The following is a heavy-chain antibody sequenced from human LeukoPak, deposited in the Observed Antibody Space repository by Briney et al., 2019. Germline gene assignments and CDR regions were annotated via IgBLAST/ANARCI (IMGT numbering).Heavy chain of an antibody. CDR1: RFTFSSYG. CDR3: AKVIRSLVVVAAYAFDI. CDR2: IRYDGSNK. V-gene: IGHV3-30*02. J-gene: IGHJ3*02. Sequence: GGSLRLSCAASRFTFSSYGMHWVRQAPGKGLEWVAFIRYDGSNKYYADSVKGRFTISRDNSKNTLYLQMNSLRAEDTAVYYCAKVIRSLVVVAAYAFDIWGQGTMVTVSS. D-gene: IGHD2-15*01.